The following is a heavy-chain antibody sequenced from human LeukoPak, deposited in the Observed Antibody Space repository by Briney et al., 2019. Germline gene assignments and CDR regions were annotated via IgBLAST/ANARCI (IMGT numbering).Heavy chain of an antibody. J-gene: IGHJ4*02. CDR2: INPNSGGT. V-gene: IGHV1-2*06. D-gene: IGHD3-22*01. CDR3: TRYYYHTSGFDY. Sequence: ASVKVSCKASGYTFTDYYIHWVRKAPVQGLEWMGRINPNSGGTNYAQNFQGKVTVTRDTSISTVYMELSGLRSDDTAVYYCTRYYYHTSGFDYWGQGTLVTVSS. CDR1: GYTFTDYY.